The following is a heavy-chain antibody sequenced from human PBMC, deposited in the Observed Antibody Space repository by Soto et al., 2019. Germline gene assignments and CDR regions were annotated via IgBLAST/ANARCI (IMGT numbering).Heavy chain of an antibody. V-gene: IGHV3-49*03. CDR3: TRDNAPRRYNWNYVSGMDV. Sequence: GVSLRLSCTASGFTFGDYAMSWFRQAPGKGLEWVGFIRSKAYGGTTEYAASVKGRFTISRDDSKSIAYLQMNSLKTEDTAVYYCTRDNAPRRYNWNYVSGMDVWGQGTTVTVS. D-gene: IGHD1-7*01. CDR2: IRSKAYGGTT. CDR1: GFTFGDYA. J-gene: IGHJ6*02.